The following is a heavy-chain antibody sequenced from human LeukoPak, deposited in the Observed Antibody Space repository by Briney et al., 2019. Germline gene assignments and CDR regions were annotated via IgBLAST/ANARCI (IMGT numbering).Heavy chain of an antibody. V-gene: IGHV4-31*03. Sequence: SETLSLTCTVSGGSISRGGYYWSWIRQHPGKGLEWLGYIYYSGSTYYNPSLKSRVTISVDTSKNQFSLKLSSVTAADTAVYYCARWGVGYCSGGSCWTYYFDYWGQGTLVTVSS. CDR3: ARWGVGYCSGGSCWTYYFDY. J-gene: IGHJ4*02. D-gene: IGHD2-15*01. CDR1: GGSISRGGYY. CDR2: IYYSGST.